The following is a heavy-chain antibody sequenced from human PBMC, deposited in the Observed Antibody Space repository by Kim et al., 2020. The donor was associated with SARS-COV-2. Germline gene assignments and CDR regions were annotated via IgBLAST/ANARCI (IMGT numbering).Heavy chain of an antibody. V-gene: IGHV3-23*01. J-gene: IGHJ4*01. CDR2: IAANGGGT. Sequence: GGSLRLSCAASGFTITSCAMSWVRQAPGKGLEWVSAIAANGGGTYYADSVRGRFIISRDITKMSLYLQMNSLTAEDTAGYYCAKRRTADYWNDADNWG. CDR1: GFTITSCA. CDR3: AKRRTADYWNDADN. D-gene: IGHD1-1*01.